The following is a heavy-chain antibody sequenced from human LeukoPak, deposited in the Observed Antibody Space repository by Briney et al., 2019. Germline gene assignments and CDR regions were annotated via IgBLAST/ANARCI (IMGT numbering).Heavy chain of an antibody. CDR1: GFTFSSHG. V-gene: IGHV3-23*01. CDR3: AKDSAWIQFDD. J-gene: IGHJ4*02. D-gene: IGHD5-18*01. CDR2: LSPSGDKP. Sequence: GGSLRLSCVASGFTFSSHGMNWVRQALGKGLEWVSGLSPSGDKPYYADSVKGRFTISRDNSKNTVYLQMNSLGAEDTAVYFCAKDSAWIQFDDWGQGTLATVPS.